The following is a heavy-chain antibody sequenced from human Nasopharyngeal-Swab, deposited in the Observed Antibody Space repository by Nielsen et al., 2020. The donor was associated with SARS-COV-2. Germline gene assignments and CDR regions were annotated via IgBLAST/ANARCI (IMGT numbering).Heavy chain of an antibody. J-gene: IGHJ4*02. CDR2: IYYSGST. D-gene: IGHD3-10*01. CDR3: ARLVLWVDDYYGSGSYADY. Sequence: RQASGKGLEWIGSIYYSGSTYYNPSLKSRVTISVDTSKNQFSLKLSSVTAADTAVYYCARLVLWVDDYYGSGSYADYWGQGTLVTVSS. V-gene: IGHV4-39*01.